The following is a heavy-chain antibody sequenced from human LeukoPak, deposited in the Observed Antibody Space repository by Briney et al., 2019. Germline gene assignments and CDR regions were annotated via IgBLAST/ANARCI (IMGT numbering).Heavy chain of an antibody. V-gene: IGHV1-69*13. J-gene: IGHJ5*02. CDR3: ARAGTQWLAPYWFNP. CDR2: IIPIFGTA. CDR1: GGTFSSYA. D-gene: IGHD6-19*01. Sequence: SVKVSCKASGGTFSSYAISWVRQAPGQGLEWMGGIIPIFGTANYAQKFQGRVTITADESTSTAYMELSSLRSEDTAVYYCARAGTQWLAPYWFNPWGQGTLVTVSS.